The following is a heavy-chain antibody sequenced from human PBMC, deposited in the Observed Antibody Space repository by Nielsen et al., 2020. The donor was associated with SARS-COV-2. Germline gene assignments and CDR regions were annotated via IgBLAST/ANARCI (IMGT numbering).Heavy chain of an antibody. CDR3: ARDSVVTAILPSY. CDR2: IYYSGST. D-gene: IGHD2-21*02. Sequence: SETLSLTCTVSGGSISRYYWSWIRQPPGKGLEWIGYIYYSGSTNYNPSLKSRVTISVDTSKNQFSLKLSSVTAADTAVYYCARDSVVTAILPSYWGQGTLVTVSS. CDR1: GGSISRYY. V-gene: IGHV4-59*01. J-gene: IGHJ4*02.